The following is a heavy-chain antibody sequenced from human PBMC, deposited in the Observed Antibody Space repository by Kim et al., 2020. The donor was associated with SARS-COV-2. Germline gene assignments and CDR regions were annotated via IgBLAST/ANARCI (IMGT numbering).Heavy chain of an antibody. J-gene: IGHJ6*02. CDR1: GGSISSYY. CDR2: IYYSGST. Sequence: SETLSLTCTVSGGSISSYYWSWIRQPPGKGLEWIGYIYYSGSTNYNPSLKSRVTISVDTSENQFSLKLSSVTAADTAVYYCARHVPLRFLGGPTYYYYGMDVWGQGTTVTVSS. V-gene: IGHV4-59*08. CDR3: ARHVPLRFLGGPTYYYYGMDV. D-gene: IGHD3-3*01.